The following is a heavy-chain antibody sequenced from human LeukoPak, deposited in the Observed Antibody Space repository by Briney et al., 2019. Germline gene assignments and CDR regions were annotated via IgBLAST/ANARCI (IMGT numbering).Heavy chain of an antibody. Sequence: GGSLRLSCAASGFTFSSYSMNWARQAPGKGLEWVSYISSSSSSIYYADSVKGRFTISRDNAKNSLYLQMNSLRVEDTAVYYCARDGGSWRDSPPDYWGQGTLVTVSS. D-gene: IGHD6-13*01. J-gene: IGHJ4*02. CDR2: ISSSSSSI. V-gene: IGHV3-48*01. CDR1: GFTFSSYS. CDR3: ARDGGSWRDSPPDY.